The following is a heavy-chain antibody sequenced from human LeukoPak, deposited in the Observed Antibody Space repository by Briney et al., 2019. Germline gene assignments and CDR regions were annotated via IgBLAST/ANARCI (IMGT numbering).Heavy chain of an antibody. J-gene: IGHJ4*02. V-gene: IGHV3-48*03. CDR1: GFTFSSYE. Sequence: AGGSLRLSCAASGFTFSSYEMNWVRQAPRKGLEGVSCISSRGDTISYADSVKGRFTISRDNAKNSLYLQMSSLGAEDTAVYYCVRDSDYWGQGTLVTVSS. CDR2: ISSRGDTI. CDR3: VRDSDY.